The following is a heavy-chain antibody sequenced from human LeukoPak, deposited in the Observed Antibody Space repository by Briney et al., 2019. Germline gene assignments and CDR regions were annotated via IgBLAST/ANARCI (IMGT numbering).Heavy chain of an antibody. CDR1: GFTFSRYA. D-gene: IGHD2-15*01. CDR2: ISGSGGNT. V-gene: IGHV3-23*01. Sequence: GGSRRLSWAASGFTFSRYARSGVRKAPGKGREGASAISGSGGNTHYSDSVTGRFTISRDNSKNTLYLQMNSLRAEDTAIYYCARRAGEYSHPYDYWGQGTLVTVSS. CDR3: ARRAGEYSHPYDY. J-gene: IGHJ4*02.